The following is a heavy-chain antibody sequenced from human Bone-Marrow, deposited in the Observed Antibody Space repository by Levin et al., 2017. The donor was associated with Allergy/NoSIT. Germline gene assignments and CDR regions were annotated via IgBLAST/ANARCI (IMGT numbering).Heavy chain of an antibody. D-gene: IGHD6-6*01. CDR2: INTDTANP. CDR3: ARYSSKGNFDY. Sequence: VASVKVSCRASGYTFTTYSINWVRQAPGQGLEWMGWINTDTANPTYAQAFTGRFVFSLDTSVSTAYLQISSLKAADSAVYYCARYSSKGNFDYWGQGTLVTVSS. J-gene: IGHJ4*02. V-gene: IGHV7-4-1*02. CDR1: GYTFTTYS.